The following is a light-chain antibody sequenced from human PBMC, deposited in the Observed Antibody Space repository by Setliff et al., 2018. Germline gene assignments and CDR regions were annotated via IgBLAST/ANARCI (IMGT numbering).Light chain of an antibody. J-gene: IGLJ1*01. Sequence: QSVLTQPASVSGSPGQSITLSCTGTSSDVGGYNYVSWYQQHPGKAPKLMIYDVSNRPSGVSNRFSGSKSGNTASLTISGLQAEDEADYYCISYTSSNTLDVFGTGTKVTV. CDR3: ISYTSSNTLDV. CDR1: SSDVGGYNY. CDR2: DVS. V-gene: IGLV2-14*03.